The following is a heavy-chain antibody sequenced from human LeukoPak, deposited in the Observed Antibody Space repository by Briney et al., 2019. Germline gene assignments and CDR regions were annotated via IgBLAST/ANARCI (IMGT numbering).Heavy chain of an antibody. J-gene: IGHJ4*02. Sequence: GGSLRLSCEASGFTFSNAWMTWVRQGPGKGLEWVGRIRDKNDGGTTDYAAPVNGRFTISRDDSKNTLYLQMNSLKTEDTGAYYCTTDGGSYIDYWGQGTLVTVSS. CDR1: GFTFSNAW. CDR2: IRDKNDGGTT. CDR3: TTDGGSYIDY. D-gene: IGHD1-26*01. V-gene: IGHV3-15*01.